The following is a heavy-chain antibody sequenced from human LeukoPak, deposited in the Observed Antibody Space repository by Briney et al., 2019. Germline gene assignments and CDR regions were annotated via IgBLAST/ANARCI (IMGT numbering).Heavy chain of an antibody. D-gene: IGHD3-10*01. CDR2: IHHSGPT. CDR3: ARGELLWFGELSGYGMDV. V-gene: IGHV4-30-2*06. CDR1: GVPIKYGGYY. J-gene: IGHJ6*02. Sequence: PSETLSLTCTVSGVPIKYGGYYWAWMPPSPGKGLEWIGYIHHSGPTNYNPSLRSRVTISLDKSKNQFSLNLKSVTAADTAVYYCARGELLWFGELSGYGMDVWGQGTTVTVSS.